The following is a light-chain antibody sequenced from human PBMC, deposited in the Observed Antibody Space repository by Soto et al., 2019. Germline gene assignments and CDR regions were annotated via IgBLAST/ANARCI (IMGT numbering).Light chain of an antibody. J-gene: IGLJ1*01. V-gene: IGLV2-23*01. CDR1: SSDVGL. CDR2: DGT. CDR3: CSYASSSTFYV. Sequence: QSVLSQPASVSGSPGQSITISCTGTSSDVGLVSWYQQSPGKAPKLMIYDGTKRPSGVSNRFSASKSDNTASLTISGLQAEDEADYYCCSYASSSTFYVFGSGTKLTVL.